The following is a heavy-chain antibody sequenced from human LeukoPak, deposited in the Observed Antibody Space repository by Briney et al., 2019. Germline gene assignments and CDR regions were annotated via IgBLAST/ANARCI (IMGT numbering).Heavy chain of an antibody. CDR1: GFTFRSYW. V-gene: IGHV3-74*01. Sequence: GGSLRLSCAASGFTFRSYWMHWVRQTPGKGLVWVSRINSDGSTTTYADSVKGRFTISRDNAKNTLYLQMNSLRAEDTAVYYCASDYYDSSGHYFRPSSLPHYWGQGTLVSVSS. CDR2: INSDGSTT. J-gene: IGHJ4*02. D-gene: IGHD3-22*01. CDR3: ASDYYDSSGHYFRPSSLPHY.